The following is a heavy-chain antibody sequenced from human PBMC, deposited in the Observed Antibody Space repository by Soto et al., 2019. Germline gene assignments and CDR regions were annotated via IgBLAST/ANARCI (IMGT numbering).Heavy chain of an antibody. CDR2: IIPILGIA. CDR1: GGTFSSYT. Sequence: QVQLVQSGAEVKKPGSSVKVSCKASGGTFSSYTISWVRQAPGQGLERMGRIIPILGIANYAQKFQGRVTITVDKSTSKASMELSSLRSEDTAVYYCASFTSMGMDVWGQGTTVTVSS. V-gene: IGHV1-69*02. J-gene: IGHJ6*02. D-gene: IGHD3-3*01. CDR3: ASFTSMGMDV.